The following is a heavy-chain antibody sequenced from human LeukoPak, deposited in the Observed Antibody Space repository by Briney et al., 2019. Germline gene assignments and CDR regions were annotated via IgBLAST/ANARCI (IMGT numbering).Heavy chain of an antibody. Sequence: PSETLSLTCTVSGGSISSSSYYWGWIRQPPGKGLEWIGSIYYSGSTYYNPSLKSRVTISVDTSKNQFSLKLSSVTAADTAVYYCARGHGDYEYDYWGQGTLVTVSS. J-gene: IGHJ4*02. CDR1: GGSISSSSYY. D-gene: IGHD4-17*01. CDR3: ARGHGDYEYDY. V-gene: IGHV4-39*07. CDR2: IYYSGST.